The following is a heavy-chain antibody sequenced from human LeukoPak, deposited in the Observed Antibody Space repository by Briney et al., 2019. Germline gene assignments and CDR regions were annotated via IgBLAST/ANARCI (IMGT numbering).Heavy chain of an antibody. CDR1: GYTLTELS. J-gene: IGHJ4*02. V-gene: IGHV1-24*01. D-gene: IGHD3-22*01. CDR3: ATDLVGYYGSSVTSN. Sequence: ASVKVSCKVSGYTLTELSMHWVRQAPGKGLEWMGGFDPEDGETIYAQKFQGRVTMTEDTSTDTAYMELSSLRSEDTAVYYCATDLVGYYGSSVTSNWGQGTLVTVSS. CDR2: FDPEDGET.